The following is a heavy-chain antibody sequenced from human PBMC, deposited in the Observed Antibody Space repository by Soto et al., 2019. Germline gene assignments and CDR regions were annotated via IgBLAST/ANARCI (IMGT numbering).Heavy chain of an antibody. V-gene: IGHV4-30-4*01. Sequence: PSETLSLTCTVSGGSINSYGYYWTWIRQPPGKGLEWIGSMYYSGDIYHNPSLKSRVTLSVDTSKDQFSLNLTSVTAADTAVYFCVGYYDSSFDYWGRGTLVTVSS. J-gene: IGHJ4*02. CDR1: GGSINSYGYY. CDR2: MYYSGDI. CDR3: VGYYDSSFDY. D-gene: IGHD3-22*01.